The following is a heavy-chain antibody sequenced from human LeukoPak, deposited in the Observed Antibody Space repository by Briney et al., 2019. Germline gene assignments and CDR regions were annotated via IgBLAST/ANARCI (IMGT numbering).Heavy chain of an antibody. D-gene: IGHD3-16*02. CDR3: ARDRLEITFGGVIVASEKDLCFDY. J-gene: IGHJ4*02. CDR2: IIPIFGTA. V-gene: IGHV1-69*05. CDR1: GGTFSSYA. Sequence: ASVKVSCKASGGTFSSYAISWVRQAPGQGLEWMGRIIPIFGTANYAQKFQDRVTITTDESTSTAYMELSSLRSEDTAVYYCARDRLEITFGGVIVASEKDLCFDYWGQGTLVTVSS.